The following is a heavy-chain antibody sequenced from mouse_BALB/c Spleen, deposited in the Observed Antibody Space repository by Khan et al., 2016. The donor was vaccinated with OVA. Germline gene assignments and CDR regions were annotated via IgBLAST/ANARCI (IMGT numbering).Heavy chain of an antibody. V-gene: IGHV1-74*04. D-gene: IGHD1-1*01. J-gene: IGHJ4*01. CDR1: GYTFTSAW. Sequence: LQQSGAELVRPGASVKLSCRASGYTFTSAWMNWIRQRPDQGLEWIGKIDPYDSETYYDQKFKDKAILTVDESSSTAYMQLSGLTSEDSAVYVCARDGNISYFYAMDYWGQGTSVTVSS. CDR2: IDPYDSET. CDR3: ARDGNISYFYAMDY.